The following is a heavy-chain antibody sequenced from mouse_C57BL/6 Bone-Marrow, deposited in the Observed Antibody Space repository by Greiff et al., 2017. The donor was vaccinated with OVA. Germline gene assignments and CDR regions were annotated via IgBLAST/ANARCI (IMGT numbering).Heavy chain of an antibody. Sequence: VHVKQSGTVLARPGASVKMSCKTSGYTFTSYWMHWVKQRPGQGLEWIGAIYPGNSDTSYNQKFKGKATLTAVTSASTAYMELSSLTNEDSAVYYCTGSRNEDMDYWGQGTSVTVSS. CDR3: TGSRNEDMDY. CDR1: GYTFTSYW. J-gene: IGHJ4*01. CDR2: IYPGNSDT. V-gene: IGHV1-5*01.